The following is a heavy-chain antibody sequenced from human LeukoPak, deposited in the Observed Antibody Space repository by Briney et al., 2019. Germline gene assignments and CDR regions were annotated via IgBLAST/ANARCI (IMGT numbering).Heavy chain of an antibody. J-gene: IGHJ5*02. Sequence: GGSLRLSCAASGFTFSTYSMNWVRQAPGKGLEWVSSISSSSSYIYYADSVKGRFTISRDNAKNSLYLQMNSLRAEDTAVYYCARGAHDYGDYCSVWFDPWGQGTLVTVSS. CDR1: GFTFSTYS. V-gene: IGHV3-21*04. CDR2: ISSSSSYI. D-gene: IGHD4-17*01. CDR3: ARGAHDYGDYCSVWFDP.